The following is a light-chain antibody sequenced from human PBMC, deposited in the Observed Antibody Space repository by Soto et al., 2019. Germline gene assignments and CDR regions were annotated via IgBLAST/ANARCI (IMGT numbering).Light chain of an antibody. Sequence: AIQVTQSPSSLSASIGDRVTITCRASQGIRNELTWYQQKPGKAPKLLIFAASTLQSGVPSRFSGSGSGTDFTLTISCLQPEDFATYFCLQDYSYPLTFGGGTKVDIK. CDR1: QGIRNE. J-gene: IGKJ4*01. CDR3: LQDYSYPLT. CDR2: AAS. V-gene: IGKV1-6*01.